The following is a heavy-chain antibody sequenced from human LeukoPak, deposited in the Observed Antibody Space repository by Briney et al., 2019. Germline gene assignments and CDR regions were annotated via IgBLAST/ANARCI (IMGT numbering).Heavy chain of an antibody. V-gene: IGHV1-8*01. D-gene: IGHD3-9*01. Sequence: ASVKVSCKASGYTFTSYDINWVRQATGQGLEWMGWMNPNSGNTGYAQKFQGRVTMTRNTSISTAYMELSSLRSEDTAVYYCAKDREENILTGYYFDYWGQGTLVTVSS. J-gene: IGHJ4*02. CDR1: GYTFTSYD. CDR3: AKDREENILTGYYFDY. CDR2: MNPNSGNT.